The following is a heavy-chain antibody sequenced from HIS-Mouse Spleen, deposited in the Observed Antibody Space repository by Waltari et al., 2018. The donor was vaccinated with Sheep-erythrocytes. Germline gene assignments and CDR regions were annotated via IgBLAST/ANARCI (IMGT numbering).Heavy chain of an antibody. D-gene: IGHD1-26*01. CDR2: ILPILGIA. J-gene: IGHJ4*02. Sequence: QVQLVQSGAEVKKPGSSVKVSCKASGGTFSSYAISWVRQAPGQGLEWMGRILPILGIANYAQKFQGRVTITADKSTSTAYMELSSLRAEDTAVYCCAQTGATTPHFDYWGQGTLVTVSS. V-gene: IGHV1-69*04. CDR3: AQTGATTPHFDY. CDR1: GGTFSSYA.